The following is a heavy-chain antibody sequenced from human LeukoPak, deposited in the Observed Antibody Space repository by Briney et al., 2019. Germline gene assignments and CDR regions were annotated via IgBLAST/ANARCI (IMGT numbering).Heavy chain of an antibody. V-gene: IGHV4-4*07. CDR2: IYTSGST. Sequence: SETLSLTCTVSGGSISSYYWSWIRQPAGKGLEWIGRIYTSGSTNYNPSLKSRVTISVDTSKNQFSLKLSSVTAADTAVYYCALSPDFWSGRNWYFDLWGRGTLVTVSS. J-gene: IGHJ2*01. CDR1: GGSISSYY. CDR3: ALSPDFWSGRNWYFDL. D-gene: IGHD3-3*01.